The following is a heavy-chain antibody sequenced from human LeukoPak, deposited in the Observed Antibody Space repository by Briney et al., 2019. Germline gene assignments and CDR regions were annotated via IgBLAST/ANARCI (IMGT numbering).Heavy chain of an antibody. V-gene: IGHV1-2*02. Sequence: ASVKVSCKASGYTFTAYFMHWVRQAPGQGLEWMGWINPNSGVTNSAQKFQGRVTMTRDTSIRTVYMEVSTTRSDDTAVYYCARGMPVGGTKIGFDYWGQGTLVTVSS. CDR2: INPNSGVT. J-gene: IGHJ4*02. CDR1: GYTFTAYF. D-gene: IGHD6-19*01. CDR3: ARGMPVGGTKIGFDY.